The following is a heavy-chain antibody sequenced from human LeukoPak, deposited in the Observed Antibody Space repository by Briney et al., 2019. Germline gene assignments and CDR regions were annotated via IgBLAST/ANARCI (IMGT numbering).Heavy chain of an antibody. CDR3: ARDRHIAAAVYYYYMDV. D-gene: IGHD6-13*01. CDR1: GYTFTSYI. J-gene: IGHJ6*03. V-gene: IGHV1-18*01. Sequence: ASVKVSCKASGYTFTSYIISWVRQAPGQGLEWMGWINAYNGNTDYAQRVQGRVTMTTDTSTGTAYMQLRSLRSDDTAVYYCARDRHIAAAVYYYYMDVWGKGTPVTVSS. CDR2: INAYNGNT.